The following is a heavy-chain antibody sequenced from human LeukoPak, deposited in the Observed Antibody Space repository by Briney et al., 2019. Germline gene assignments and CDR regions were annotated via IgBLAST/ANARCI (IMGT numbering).Heavy chain of an antibody. J-gene: IGHJ4*02. V-gene: IGHV4-39*02. Sequence: SETLSLTCTVSGGSISSSSYYWGWIRQPPGKGLEWIGSICYSGSTYYNPSLKSRVTISVDTSKNQFSLKLSSVTAADTAVYYCAREGIAAAGPGYWGQGTLVTVSS. CDR1: GGSISSSSYY. D-gene: IGHD6-13*01. CDR3: AREGIAAAGPGY. CDR2: ICYSGST.